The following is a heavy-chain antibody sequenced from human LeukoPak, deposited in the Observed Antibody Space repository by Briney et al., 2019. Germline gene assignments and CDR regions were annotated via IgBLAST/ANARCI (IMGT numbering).Heavy chain of an antibody. V-gene: IGHV3-30-3*01. J-gene: IGHJ4*02. Sequence: PGRSLRLSCAASGFTFSSYAMHWVRQAPGKGLEWVAVISYDGSNKYYADSVKGRFTISRDNSKNTLYLQMNSLRAEDTAVYYCAREGSGYYDFVYWGQGTLVTVSS. D-gene: IGHD3-22*01. CDR2: ISYDGSNK. CDR3: AREGSGYYDFVY. CDR1: GFTFSSYA.